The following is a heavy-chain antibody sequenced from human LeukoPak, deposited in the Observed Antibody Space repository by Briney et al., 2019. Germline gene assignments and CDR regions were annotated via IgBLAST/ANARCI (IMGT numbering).Heavy chain of an antibody. J-gene: IGHJ6*03. CDR2: VYTSGST. CDR1: GGSISNYY. Sequence: PSETLSLTCTVSGGSISNYYWSWIRQPAGKGLEWIGHVYTSGSTNYNPSLKSRVTMSVDTSKNQFSLRLSAVTAADTAVYYCARGTIAAAGSSNYMDVWGKGTTVTVSS. CDR3: ARGTIAAAGSSNYMDV. V-gene: IGHV4-4*07. D-gene: IGHD6-13*01.